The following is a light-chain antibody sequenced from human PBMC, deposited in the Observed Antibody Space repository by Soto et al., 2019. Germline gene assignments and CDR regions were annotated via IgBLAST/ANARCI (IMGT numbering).Light chain of an antibody. V-gene: IGKV4-1*01. Sequence: DIVMTQSPDSLAVSLGERATINCKSSQSVLYSSDNKNYLAWYQQKPGQPPKLLIYWASTRESGVPDRFSGSGSGTDFTLTISSLQAEDVAVYYCQQHYDARYTFGQGTKLEIK. J-gene: IGKJ2*01. CDR3: QQHYDARYT. CDR1: QSVLYSSDNKNY. CDR2: WAS.